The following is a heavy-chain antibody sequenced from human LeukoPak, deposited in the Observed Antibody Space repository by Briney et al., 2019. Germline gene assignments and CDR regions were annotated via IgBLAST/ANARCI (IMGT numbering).Heavy chain of an antibody. Sequence: SETLSLTRTVSGGSISSYYWSWIRQPPGKGLEWIGYINYSGSTNYNPSLKSRVTISIDTSKNQFPLKLSSVTAADTAVYYCARRGAGGWFDPWGQGTLVTVSS. CDR2: INYSGST. J-gene: IGHJ5*02. V-gene: IGHV4-59*08. CDR3: ARRGAGGWFDP. D-gene: IGHD3-10*01. CDR1: GGSISSYY.